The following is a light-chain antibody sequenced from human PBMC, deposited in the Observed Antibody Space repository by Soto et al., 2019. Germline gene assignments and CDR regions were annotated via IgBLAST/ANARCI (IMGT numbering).Light chain of an antibody. CDR2: GAS. J-gene: IGKJ1*01. V-gene: IGKV3-15*01. Sequence: EIVMTQSPATLSVSPGERATLSCRASQSVSSNLAWYQQKPGQAPRLLIYGASTRATGIPARFSGSGSGKEFTLTISTLQSENFAVYYCQQYNNWLTWTFGQGTKVKIK. CDR3: QQYNNWLTWT. CDR1: QSVSSN.